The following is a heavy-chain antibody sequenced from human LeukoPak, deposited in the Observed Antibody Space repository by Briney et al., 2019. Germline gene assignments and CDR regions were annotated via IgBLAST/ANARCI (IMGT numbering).Heavy chain of an antibody. CDR3: ARGRYSSSWKDY. CDR1: GFTFSSYA. CDR2: IGSDGNKK. V-gene: IGHV3-33*01. J-gene: IGHJ4*02. D-gene: IGHD6-13*01. Sequence: GGSLRLSCAASGFTFSSYAMHWVRQAPGKGLEWVALIGSDGNKKYYADSVKGRFSIPRDNSNNTLYLQMNSLGVEDTAVYYCARGRYSSSWKDYWGQGTLVTVSS.